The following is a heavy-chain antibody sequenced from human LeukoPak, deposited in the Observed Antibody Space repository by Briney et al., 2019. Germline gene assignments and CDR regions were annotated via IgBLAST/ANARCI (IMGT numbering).Heavy chain of an antibody. CDR2: INPSGGST. V-gene: IGHV1-46*01. D-gene: IGHD3-22*01. Sequence: GASVKVSCKASGYTFTGYYIHWVRQAPGQGLEWMGIINPSGGSTSYAQKFQGRVTMTRDTSTSTVYMELSSLRSEDTAVYYCARQGYYYDSSGYPQTWHPDLWGRGTLVTVSS. J-gene: IGHJ2*01. CDR1: GYTFTGYY. CDR3: ARQGYYYDSSGYPQTWHPDL.